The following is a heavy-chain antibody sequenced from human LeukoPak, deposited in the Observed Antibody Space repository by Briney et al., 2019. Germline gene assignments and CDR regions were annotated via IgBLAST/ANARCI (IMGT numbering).Heavy chain of an antibody. CDR1: GGSISSSSYY. D-gene: IGHD6-13*01. V-gene: IGHV4-39*07. Sequence: SETLSLTCTVSGGSISSSSYYWGWIRQPPGKGLEWIGNIYYSGSTYYNPSLKSRVTISVDTSKNQFSLKLSSVTAADTAVYYCARGNSSSWYEVDYWGQGTLVTVSS. J-gene: IGHJ4*02. CDR3: ARGNSSSWYEVDY. CDR2: IYYSGST.